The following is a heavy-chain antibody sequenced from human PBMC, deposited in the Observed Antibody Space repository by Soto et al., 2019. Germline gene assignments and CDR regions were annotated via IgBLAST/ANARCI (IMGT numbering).Heavy chain of an antibody. V-gene: IGHV1-18*01. CDR1: GYAFTTYG. J-gene: IGHJ4*02. D-gene: IGHD1-1*01. CDR3: ARGRYGDY. CDR2: ISTHNGNT. Sequence: QVHLVQSGAEVKKPGASVKVSCKGSGYAFTTYGITWVRQAPGQGLEWMGWISTHNGNTNYAQNLQGRVTVTRDTSTSTAYMVLGSLRSDVTAVYYCARGRYGDYWGQGALVTVSS.